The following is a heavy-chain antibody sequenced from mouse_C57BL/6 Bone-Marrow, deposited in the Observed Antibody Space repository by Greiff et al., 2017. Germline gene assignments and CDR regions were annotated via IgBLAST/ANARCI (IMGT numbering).Heavy chain of an antibody. J-gene: IGHJ1*03. CDR1: GYTFTDYN. CDR2: INPNNGGT. V-gene: IGHV1-18*01. Sequence: VQLKESGPELVKPGASVKIPCKASGYTFTDYNMDWVKQSHGKSLEWIGDINPNNGGTIYNQKFKGKATLTVDKSSSTAYMELRSLTSEDTAVYYCARIYYGNRRLLDFYVWGTGTTVTVSS. CDR3: ARIYYGNRRLLDFYV. D-gene: IGHD1-1*01.